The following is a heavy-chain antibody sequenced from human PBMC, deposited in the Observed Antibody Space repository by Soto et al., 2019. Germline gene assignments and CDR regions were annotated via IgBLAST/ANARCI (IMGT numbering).Heavy chain of an antibody. J-gene: IGHJ4*02. V-gene: IGHV2-5*02. Sequence: SGPTLVNPTQTLTLTCTLSGFSLNTSRVGVGWIRQPPGKALEWLALIYWDDDKRYSPSLKSRLTITKDTSKNQVVLTMTNMDPVDTATYYCVRDSSGYYGFDYWGQGTLVTVSS. CDR2: IYWDDDK. CDR1: GFSLNTSRVG. CDR3: VRDSSGYYGFDY. D-gene: IGHD3-22*01.